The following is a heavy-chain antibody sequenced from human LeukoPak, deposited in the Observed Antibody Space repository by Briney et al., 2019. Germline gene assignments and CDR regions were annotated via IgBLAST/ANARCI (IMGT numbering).Heavy chain of an antibody. V-gene: IGHV1-2*02. CDR1: GYTFTGYY. Sequence: GASVKVSCKASGYTFTGYYMHWVRQAPGQGLEWMGWINPNSGGTNYAQKFQGRVTMTRDTSISTAYMELSRLRSDDTAVHYCARDDCSSTSCYSLDYWGQGTLVTVSS. D-gene: IGHD2-2*01. J-gene: IGHJ4*02. CDR2: INPNSGGT. CDR3: ARDDCSSTSCYSLDY.